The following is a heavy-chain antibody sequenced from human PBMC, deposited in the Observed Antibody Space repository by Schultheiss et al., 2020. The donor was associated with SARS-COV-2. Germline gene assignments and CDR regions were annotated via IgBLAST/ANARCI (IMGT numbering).Heavy chain of an antibody. J-gene: IGHJ3*02. CDR3: ARPGGYSLGVDAFDI. Sequence: GGSLRLSCKGSGYSFTTYWITRMRQMPGNGLEWMGIIYPGDSDTRYSPSLQGQVTISADRSISTAYLLWSSLKASDTAMYYCARPGGYSLGVDAFDIWGQGTMVTVSS. CDR1: GYSFTTYW. D-gene: IGHD3-10*01. CDR2: IYPGDSDT. V-gene: IGHV5-51*01.